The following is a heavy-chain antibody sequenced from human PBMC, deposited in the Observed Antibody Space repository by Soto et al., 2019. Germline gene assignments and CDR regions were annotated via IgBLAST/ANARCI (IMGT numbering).Heavy chain of an antibody. Sequence: QVQLQESGPGLVKPSQTLSLTCTVSGGSISIGVYYWNWIRQHPGKGLEWIGYTYHTGSTYYNPSLESRVTISVDPSKNQFSLKLSSVTAADTAVYYCARIGNPDASLYFDYWGQGTPVTVSS. CDR1: GGSISIGVYY. CDR2: TYHTGST. CDR3: ARIGNPDASLYFDY. J-gene: IGHJ4*02. V-gene: IGHV4-31*03. D-gene: IGHD2-2*01.